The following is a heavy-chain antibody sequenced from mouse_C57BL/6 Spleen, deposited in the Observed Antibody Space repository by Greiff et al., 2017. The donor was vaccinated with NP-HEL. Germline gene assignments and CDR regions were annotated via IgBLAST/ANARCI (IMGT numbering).Heavy chain of an antibody. D-gene: IGHD2-2*01. J-gene: IGHJ4*01. CDR2: IYPSDSET. CDR1: GYTFTSYW. Sequence: QVQLQQPGAELVRPGSSVKLSCKASGYTFTSYWMDWVKQRPGQGLEWIGNIYPSDSETHYNQKFKDKATLTVDKSSSTAYMQLSSLTSEDSAVYYCARRGLRHAMDYWGQGTSVTVSS. V-gene: IGHV1-61*01. CDR3: ARRGLRHAMDY.